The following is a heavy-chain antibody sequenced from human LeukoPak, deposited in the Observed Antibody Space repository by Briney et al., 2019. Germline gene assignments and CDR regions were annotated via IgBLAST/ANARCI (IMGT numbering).Heavy chain of an antibody. CDR3: ARRGPAGSSSSGMDV. Sequence: SQTLSLTCVISGDSVSSNSACWNWIRQSPSRGLEWLGRTYYRSKWKNDYAVSVKSRITINPDTSKNQFSLQLNSVTPDDTAVYYCARRGPAGSSSSGMDVWGQGTTVTVSS. CDR1: GDSVSSNSAC. CDR2: TYYRSKWKN. D-gene: IGHD6-6*01. J-gene: IGHJ6*02. V-gene: IGHV6-1*01.